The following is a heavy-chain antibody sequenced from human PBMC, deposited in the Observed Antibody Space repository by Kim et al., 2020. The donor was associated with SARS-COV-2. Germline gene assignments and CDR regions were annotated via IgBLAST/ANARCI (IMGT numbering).Heavy chain of an antibody. V-gene: IGHV4-39*01. CDR1: GGSINSNDNF. CDR2: VSGAWKT. J-gene: IGHJ1*01. Sequence: SETLSLTCALSGGSINSNDNFWGWMRQPPGKGLESLGSVSGAWKTYYNSSLKSRLVISDDTSNNQYSQSLFSVTAADTAVYFCASHKITMNRQVTHW. CDR3: ASHKITMNRQVTH. D-gene: IGHD3-22*01.